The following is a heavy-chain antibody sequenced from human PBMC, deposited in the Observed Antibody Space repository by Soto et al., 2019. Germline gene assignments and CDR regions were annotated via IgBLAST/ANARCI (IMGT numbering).Heavy chain of an antibody. CDR2: ISSSSTYI. J-gene: IGHJ4*02. CDR3: ARDIEPPGLFFDY. D-gene: IGHD6-13*01. CDR1: GFTFISHS. Sequence: GGSLRLSCAASGFTFISHSMNWVRQAPGTGLEWVSSISSSSTYIYYADSVKGRFTISRDNAKNSLYLQMNSLRAEDTAVYYCARDIEPPGLFFDYWGQGTLVTVSS. V-gene: IGHV3-21*01.